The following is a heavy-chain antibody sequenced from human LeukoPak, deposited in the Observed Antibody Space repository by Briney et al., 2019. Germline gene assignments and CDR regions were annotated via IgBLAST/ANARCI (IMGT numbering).Heavy chain of an antibody. CDR1: GFSVNSDY. J-gene: IGHJ6*02. V-gene: IGHV3-66*01. CDR2: IYSGGNI. CDR3: ARDATTLYGMDV. Sequence: GGSLRLSRTASGFSVNSDYMSWVRQAPGKGLEYVSLIYSGGNIYYADSVKGRFTISRDNSKNTLYLQMNSLRAEDTAVYYCARDATTLYGMDVWGQGTTVTVSS. D-gene: IGHD1-1*01.